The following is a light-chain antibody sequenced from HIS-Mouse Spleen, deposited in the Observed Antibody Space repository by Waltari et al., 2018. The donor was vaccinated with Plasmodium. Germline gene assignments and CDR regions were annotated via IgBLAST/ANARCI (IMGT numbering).Light chain of an antibody. J-gene: IGLJ3*02. V-gene: IGLV3-10*01. CDR2: EDS. CDR3: YSTDSSGNHRV. Sequence: SYELTQPPSVSVSPGQTARITCSGDALPKKYAYCYQQKSGQAPVLVIYEDSKRPSGIAERFSGSRSGTMATLTISGAQVEDEADYYCYSTDSSGNHRVFGGGTKLTVL. CDR1: ALPKKY.